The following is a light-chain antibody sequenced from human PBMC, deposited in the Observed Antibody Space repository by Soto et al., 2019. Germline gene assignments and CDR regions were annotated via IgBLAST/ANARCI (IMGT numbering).Light chain of an antibody. CDR3: QQRSSWPRT. J-gene: IGKJ2*01. CDR2: DAS. CDR1: QSVSSY. V-gene: IGKV3-11*01. Sequence: EIVLTQSPATLSLSPGDRATLSCRASQSVSSYLAWYQQKPGQAPRLLIYDASNRATGIPARFSGSGSGTDFTLTIISLEPEDFAVYYCQQRSSWPRTFGQGTKLEIK.